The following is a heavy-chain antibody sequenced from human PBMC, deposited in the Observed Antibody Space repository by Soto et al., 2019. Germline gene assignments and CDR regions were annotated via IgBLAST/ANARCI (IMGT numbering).Heavy chain of an antibody. CDR2: ISSIAYT. J-gene: IGHJ4*02. Sequence: GSLRLSCAASVFPCSDYYMSWIRQAPGEGLEWISYISSIAYTIYADCVKGRFTISRDNAKNSLFLQMTSLRVEETAVYYCARNFDSGGYYSDYWGQGTLVTVSS. D-gene: IGHD3-22*01. CDR1: VFPCSDYY. V-gene: IGHV3-11*06. CDR3: ARNFDSGGYYSDY.